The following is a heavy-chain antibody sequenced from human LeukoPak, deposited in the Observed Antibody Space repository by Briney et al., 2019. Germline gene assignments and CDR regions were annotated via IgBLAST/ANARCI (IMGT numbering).Heavy chain of an antibody. Sequence: GGSLRLSCAASGFTFSSYGMHWVRLAPGKGLEWVAVIWYDGSNKYYADSVKGRFTISRDNSKNTLYLQMNSLRAEDTAVYYCARVTEAPYYFDYWGQGTLVTVSS. CDR2: IWYDGSNK. J-gene: IGHJ4*02. V-gene: IGHV3-33*01. CDR3: ARVTEAPYYFDY. CDR1: GFTFSSYG.